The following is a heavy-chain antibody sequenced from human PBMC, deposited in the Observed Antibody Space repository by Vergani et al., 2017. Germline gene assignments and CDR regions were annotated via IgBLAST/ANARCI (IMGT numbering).Heavy chain of an antibody. CDR2: VFYGGRT. V-gene: IGHV4-39*01. CDR3: ARHISVVRPSSMTVFDY. D-gene: IGHD2-21*01. Sequence: QMQLQESGPGLVKPSETLSLSCTVSGDSISTSSYAWGWIRQPPGKTLEWIGTVFYGGRTSYNPSLKSRVTLSLDTSKKQISLHLTSVTAADTAVYYCARHISVVRPSSMTVFDYWGQGTLVTVSS. J-gene: IGHJ4*02. CDR1: GDSISTSSYA.